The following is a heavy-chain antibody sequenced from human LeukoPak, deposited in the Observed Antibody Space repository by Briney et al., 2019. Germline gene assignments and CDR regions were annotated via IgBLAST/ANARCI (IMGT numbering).Heavy chain of an antibody. CDR3: ARSSDIVVVPAAMSYYYYYYGMDV. V-gene: IGHV1-69*04. Sequence: SVKVSCKASGGTFSSYAISWVRQAPGQGLEWMGRIIPILGIANYAQKFQGRVTITADKSTSTAYMELSSLRSEDTAVYSCARSSDIVVVPAAMSYYYYYYGMDVWGQGTTVTVSS. D-gene: IGHD2-2*01. J-gene: IGHJ6*02. CDR1: GGTFSSYA. CDR2: IIPILGIA.